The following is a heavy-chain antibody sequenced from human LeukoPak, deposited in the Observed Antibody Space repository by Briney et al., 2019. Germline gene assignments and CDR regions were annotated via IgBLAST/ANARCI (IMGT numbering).Heavy chain of an antibody. CDR1: GGSISSSSYY. Sequence: SETLSLTCTVSGGSISSSSYYWGWIRQPPGKGLEWIGSIYYSGSTYYNPSLKSRVTISVDTSKNQFSLKLSSVTAADTAVYYCARGYNSGWSLYWGQGTLVTVSS. CDR3: ARGYNSGWSLY. V-gene: IGHV4-39*07. CDR2: IYYSGST. J-gene: IGHJ4*02. D-gene: IGHD6-19*01.